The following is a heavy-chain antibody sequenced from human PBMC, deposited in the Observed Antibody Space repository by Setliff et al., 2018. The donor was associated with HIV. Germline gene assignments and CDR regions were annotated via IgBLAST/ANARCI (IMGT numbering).Heavy chain of an antibody. CDR2: VYYRGIT. CDR3: APHDSSGYYGFDY. V-gene: IGHV4-39*01. D-gene: IGHD3-22*01. Sequence: SETLSLTCTVSGGSLTSSSYYWGWIRQPPGKGLEWLRLVYYRGITFYSPSLKSPVTISVDTSKNQFSLKLSSVTAADTAVYYCAPHDSSGYYGFDYWGQGTLVTVSS. CDR1: GGSLTSSSYY. J-gene: IGHJ4*02.